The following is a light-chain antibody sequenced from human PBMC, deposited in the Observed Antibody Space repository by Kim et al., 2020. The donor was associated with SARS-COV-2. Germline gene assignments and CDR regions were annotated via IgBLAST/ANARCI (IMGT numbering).Light chain of an antibody. CDR3: GTWDSRLNSAV. J-gene: IGLJ7*01. Sequence: GQKVTISCSRSSSNIGNNYVSWYQQLPGTAPKLLIFDNNLRPSGIPDRFSASKSGTSATLDITGLQTGDEADYFCGTWDSRLNSAVFGGGTQLTVL. CDR2: DNN. CDR1: SSNIGNNY. V-gene: IGLV1-51*01.